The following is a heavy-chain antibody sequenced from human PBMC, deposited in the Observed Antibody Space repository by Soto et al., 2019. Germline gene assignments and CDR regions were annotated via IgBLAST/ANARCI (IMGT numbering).Heavy chain of an antibody. CDR1: GYTLTELS. J-gene: IGHJ4*02. V-gene: IGHV1-24*01. CDR2: FDPEDGET. CDR3: ATDHPATYSSGWYYFDY. D-gene: IGHD6-19*01. Sequence: ASVKVSCKVSGYTLTELSMHWVRQAPGKGLEWMGGFDPEDGETIYAQKFQGRVTMTEDTSTDTAYMELSSLRSEDTAVYYCATDHPATYSSGWYYFDYWGQGTLVTVSS.